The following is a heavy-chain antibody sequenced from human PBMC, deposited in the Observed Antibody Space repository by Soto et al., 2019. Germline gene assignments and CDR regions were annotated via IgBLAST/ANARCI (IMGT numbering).Heavy chain of an antibody. CDR2: IVPLFRTT. Sequence: GSSVKVSCKTSGGTFSSYAISWVRQAPGQGLEWMGGIVPLFRTTNYAQKFQGRATIPEDTSTYTVYMELRGLRSGDTAVYYCARGAYTRNWSNLLQRPGMQVWG. D-gene: IGHD1-1*01. V-gene: IGHV1-69*06. J-gene: IGHJ6*04. CDR1: GGTFSSYA. CDR3: ARGAYTRNWSNLLQRPGMQV.